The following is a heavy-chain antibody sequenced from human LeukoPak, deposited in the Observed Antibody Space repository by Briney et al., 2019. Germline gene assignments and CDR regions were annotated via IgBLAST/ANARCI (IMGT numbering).Heavy chain of an antibody. CDR1: GYTLTELS. Sequence: ASVKVSCKVSGYTLTELSMHWVRQAPGEGLEGMGGFDPEDGETIYAQKFQGRVTMTEDTSTDTAYMELSSLRSEDTAVYYCATGCGSSWYTYYYGMDVWGQGTTVTVSS. V-gene: IGHV1-24*01. J-gene: IGHJ6*02. D-gene: IGHD6-13*01. CDR3: ATGCGSSWYTYYYGMDV. CDR2: FDPEDGET.